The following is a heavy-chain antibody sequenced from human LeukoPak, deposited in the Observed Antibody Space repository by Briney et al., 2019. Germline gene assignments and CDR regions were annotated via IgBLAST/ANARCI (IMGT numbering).Heavy chain of an antibody. V-gene: IGHV1-18*01. Sequence: GASVKVSCKASGYTFTSYGISWVRQAPGQGLEWMGWISAYNGNTNHAQKLQGRVTMTTDTSTSTAYMELRSLRSDDTAVYYCARGIDSLAYCGGDCYSGIDYWGQGTLVTVSS. CDR2: ISAYNGNT. CDR1: GYTFTSYG. CDR3: ARGIDSLAYCGGDCYSGIDY. J-gene: IGHJ4*02. D-gene: IGHD2-21*02.